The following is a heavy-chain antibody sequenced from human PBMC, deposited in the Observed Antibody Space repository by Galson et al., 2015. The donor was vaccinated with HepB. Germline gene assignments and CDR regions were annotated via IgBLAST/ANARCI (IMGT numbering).Heavy chain of an antibody. J-gene: IGHJ6*02. CDR3: VVAAQGRYYYYGMDV. Sequence: SLRLSCAASGFPFSNYAMHWFRQTPGQGLEGVSYISSSSSTIYCADSVKGRFTISRDNAKNSLYLQMNSLRAEDTAVYYCVVAAQGRYYYYGMDVWGQGTTVTVSS. V-gene: IGHV3-48*04. D-gene: IGHD6-6*01. CDR2: ISSSSSTI. CDR1: GFPFSNYA.